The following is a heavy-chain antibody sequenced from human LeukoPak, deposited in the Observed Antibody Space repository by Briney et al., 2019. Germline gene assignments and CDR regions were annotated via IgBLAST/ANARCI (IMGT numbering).Heavy chain of an antibody. CDR2: INHSGST. Sequence: SETLSLTCAVYGGSFSGYYWSWIRQPPGKGLEWIGEINHSGSTNYNPSLKSRVTISVDTSKNRFSLKLSSVTAADTAVYYCARGDYALDLWGRGTLVTVSS. D-gene: IGHD4-17*01. V-gene: IGHV4-34*01. CDR3: ARGDYALDL. CDR1: GGSFSGYY. J-gene: IGHJ2*01.